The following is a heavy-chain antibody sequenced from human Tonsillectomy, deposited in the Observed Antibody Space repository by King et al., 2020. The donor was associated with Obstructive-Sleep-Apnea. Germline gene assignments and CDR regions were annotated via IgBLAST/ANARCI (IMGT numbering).Heavy chain of an antibody. CDR2: INPNSGGT. D-gene: IGHD4-17*01. V-gene: IGHV1-2*02. J-gene: IGHJ4*02. Sequence: VQLVESGAEVKKPGASMKVSCKASGYTFSGYYIHWVRQAPGQGLEHMGWINPNSGGTNYAQKFQGRVTITRDTSITTAYMELSRLRSDDTAVYYCARDYGDYVGVDYWGQGTLVTVSS. CDR1: GYTFSGYY. CDR3: ARDYGDYVGVDY.